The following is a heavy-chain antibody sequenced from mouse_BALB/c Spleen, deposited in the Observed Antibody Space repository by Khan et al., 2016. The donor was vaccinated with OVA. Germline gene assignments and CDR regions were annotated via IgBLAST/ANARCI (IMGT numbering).Heavy chain of an antibody. Sequence: EVQLQESGPGLVKPSQSLSLTCTVTGYSITSGYGWNWIRQFPGNKLEWMGYISYSGSTNYHPSLNSRISITRDTSKNQFFLQLNSVTTEDTATYYCARTARIKYWGQGTTLTVSS. CDR3: ARTARIKY. J-gene: IGHJ2*01. D-gene: IGHD1-2*01. CDR1: GYSITSGYG. V-gene: IGHV3-2*02. CDR2: ISYSGST.